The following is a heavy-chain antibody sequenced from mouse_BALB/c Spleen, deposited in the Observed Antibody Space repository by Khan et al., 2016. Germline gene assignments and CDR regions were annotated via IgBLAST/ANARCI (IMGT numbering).Heavy chain of an antibody. J-gene: IGHJ1*01. V-gene: IGHV1S135*01. Sequence: VQLQLSGPELMKPGASVKISCKASGYSFTNYYMHWVKQSHGKSLEWIGYIDPFNGGTGYNLKFKGKATLTVDKSSSTAYMHLSSLTSEDSAVYYCGRGDYNGSSYWYFDVWGAGTTVTVSS. CDR1: GYSFTNYY. CDR3: GRGDYNGSSYWYFDV. D-gene: IGHD1-1*01. CDR2: IDPFNGGT.